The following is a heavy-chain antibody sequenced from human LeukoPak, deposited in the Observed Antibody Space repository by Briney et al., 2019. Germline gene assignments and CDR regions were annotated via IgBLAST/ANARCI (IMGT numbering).Heavy chain of an antibody. Sequence: ASVKVSCKASGDTFTNHYMHWVRQAPGQGLEWMGIIYPSGGSTSYAHKFQGRVSMARDATTSTVYMELSSLRLEDTAVYYCARDVGEEADGPSVDYFDLWGQGTLVTVSS. J-gene: IGHJ4*02. D-gene: IGHD2-15*01. CDR1: GDTFTNHY. CDR3: ARDVGEEADGPSVDYFDL. CDR2: IYPSGGST. V-gene: IGHV1-46*01.